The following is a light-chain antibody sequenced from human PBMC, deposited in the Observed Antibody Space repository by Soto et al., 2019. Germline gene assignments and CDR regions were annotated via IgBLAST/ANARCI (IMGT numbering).Light chain of an antibody. Sequence: QSVLTQPPSASGTPGQRVTISCSGSSSNIGSNPVNWYQQLPGSAPKLLIYSNNQRPSGVPDRFSGSKSGTSASLAISGLQSEDEADYYCAAWDDSLNGQVFGTGTKVTVL. V-gene: IGLV1-44*01. CDR1: SSNIGSNP. CDR2: SNN. J-gene: IGLJ1*01. CDR3: AAWDDSLNGQV.